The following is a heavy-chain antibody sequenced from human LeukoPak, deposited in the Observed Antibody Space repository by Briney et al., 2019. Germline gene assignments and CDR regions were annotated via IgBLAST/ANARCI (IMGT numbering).Heavy chain of an antibody. J-gene: IGHJ6*03. CDR2: MNPKSGNT. D-gene: IGHD2-21*01. Sequence: GASVKVSCTASGYTFITYDINWVRQASGQGLEWMGWMNPKSGNTAYAQKFQGRFTITRNTSKSTVYLEMSSLRADDTAVYYCSRFLKTPLVRGGPANYYMDVWGKGTTVAIAS. CDR1: GYTFITYD. CDR3: SRFLKTPLVRGGPANYYMDV. V-gene: IGHV1-8*01.